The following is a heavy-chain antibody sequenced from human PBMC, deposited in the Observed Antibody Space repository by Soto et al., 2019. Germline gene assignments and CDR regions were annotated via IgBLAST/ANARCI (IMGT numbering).Heavy chain of an antibody. CDR1: GDSVSSPYY. CDR3: ARSAGWYAVHS. J-gene: IGHJ4*02. CDR2: VFHTGTT. Sequence: QVQLQESGPGLVKPSGTLSLTCAVSGDSVSSPYYWCWVRQPPGKGLEWIGEVFHTGTTSYNPSRSSRVTISMDKSNNQFSLDLSSVTAADTAVDYCARSAGWYAVHSWGPGTLVIVSS. D-gene: IGHD6-19*01. V-gene: IGHV4-4*02.